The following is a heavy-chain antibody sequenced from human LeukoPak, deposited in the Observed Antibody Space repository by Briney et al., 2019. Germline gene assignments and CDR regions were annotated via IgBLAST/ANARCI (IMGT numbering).Heavy chain of an antibody. CDR3: ARELGSSSWPHGALDI. D-gene: IGHD6-13*01. CDR1: GFTFSSYA. Sequence: PGRSLRLSCAASGFTFSSYAMHWVRQAPGKGLEWVAVISYDGSNKYYADSVKGRFTISRDNSMDTLSLQMNSLRAEDTAVYYCARELGSSSWPHGALDIWGQGTMVTVSS. V-gene: IGHV3-30-3*01. J-gene: IGHJ3*02. CDR2: ISYDGSNK.